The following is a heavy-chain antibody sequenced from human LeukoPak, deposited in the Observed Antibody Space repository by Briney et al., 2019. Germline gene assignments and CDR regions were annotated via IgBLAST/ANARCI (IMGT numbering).Heavy chain of an antibody. J-gene: IGHJ3*02. CDR3: ASGGYSYGYVDAFDI. V-gene: IGHV4-4*07. Sequence: KASETLSLTCTVSGGSISSYYWSWLRQPVGKGLEWIGRIYTSGSTNYNPSLKSRVTMSVDTSKNQFSLKLSSVTAADTAVYYCASGGYSYGYVDAFDIWGQGTMVTVSS. CDR1: GGSISSYY. D-gene: IGHD5-18*01. CDR2: IYTSGST.